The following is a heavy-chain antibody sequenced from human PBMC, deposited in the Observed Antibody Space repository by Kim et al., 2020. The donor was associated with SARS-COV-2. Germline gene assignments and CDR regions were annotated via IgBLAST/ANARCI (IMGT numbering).Heavy chain of an antibody. J-gene: IGHJ4*02. V-gene: IGHV4-4*09. Sequence: YNPSLKSRVTISVDTSKNQFSLELSSVTAADTAVYYCARTEVPAAAVDYWGQGTLVTVSS. CDR3: ARTEVPAAAVDY. D-gene: IGHD2-2*01.